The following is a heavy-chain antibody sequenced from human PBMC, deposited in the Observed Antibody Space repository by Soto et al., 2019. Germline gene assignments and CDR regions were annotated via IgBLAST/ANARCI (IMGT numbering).Heavy chain of an antibody. D-gene: IGHD3-3*01. V-gene: IGHV3-30*18. CDR2: ISYDGSNK. CDR3: AKTPGEYDFWSGYQDY. CDR1: GFTFSSYG. J-gene: IGHJ4*02. Sequence: GGSLRLSCAASGFTFSSYGMHWVRQAPGKGLEWVAVISYDGSNKYYADSVKGRFTISRDNSKNTLYLQMNSLRAEDTAVYYCAKTPGEYDFWSGYQDYWGQGTLVTVSS.